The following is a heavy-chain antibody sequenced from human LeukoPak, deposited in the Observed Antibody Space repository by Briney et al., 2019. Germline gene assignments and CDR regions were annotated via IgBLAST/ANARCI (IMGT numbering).Heavy chain of an antibody. V-gene: IGHV4-59*01. CDR3: ARGKMYYDYVWGSYRYSDAFDI. D-gene: IGHD3-16*02. J-gene: IGHJ3*02. Sequence: SETLSLTCTVSGGSISSYYWSWIRQPPGKGLEWIGYIYYSGSTNYNPSLKSRVTISVDTSKNQFSLKLSSVTAADTAVYYCARGKMYYDYVWGSYRYSDAFDIWGQGTMVTVSS. CDR2: IYYSGST. CDR1: GGSISSYY.